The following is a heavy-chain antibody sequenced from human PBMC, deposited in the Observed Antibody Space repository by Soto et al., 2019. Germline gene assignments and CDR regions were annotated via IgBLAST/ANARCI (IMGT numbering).Heavy chain of an antibody. Sequence: QVTLKESGPVLVNPTETLTLRCTVSGLSITDSEMGVSWIRQPPGQPLVWLAHIDSSGEKSYRTFLKSRLAISKDTSKSQIVLTMTNMDPADTATYYCARRHLAVAVSPWFDPWGQGIPVTVSS. CDR3: ARRHLAVAVSPWFDP. CDR2: IDSSGEK. J-gene: IGHJ5*02. CDR1: GLSITDSEMG. D-gene: IGHD6-19*01. V-gene: IGHV2-26*01.